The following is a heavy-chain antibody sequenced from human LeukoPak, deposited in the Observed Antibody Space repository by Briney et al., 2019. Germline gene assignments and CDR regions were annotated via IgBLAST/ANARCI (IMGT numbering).Heavy chain of an antibody. CDR2: ISYDGSNK. V-gene: IGHV3-30*18. Sequence: GGSLRLSCAASGFTFSSYGMHWVRQAPGKGLEWVAVISYDGSNKYYADSVKGRFTISRDNSKNTLYLQMNSLRAEDTAVYYCAKDLEAAAGTYNWFDPWGQGTLVTVSS. CDR1: GFTFSSYG. CDR3: AKDLEAAAGTYNWFDP. D-gene: IGHD6-13*01. J-gene: IGHJ5*02.